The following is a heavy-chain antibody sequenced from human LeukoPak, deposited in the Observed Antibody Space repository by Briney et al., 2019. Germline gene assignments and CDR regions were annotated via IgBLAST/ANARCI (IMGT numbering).Heavy chain of an antibody. J-gene: IGHJ4*02. Sequence: EGSLRLSCAASGFPFSSYGMHWVRQAPGKGLEWVARLVYDARSDYANSVKGRFSISRDDSKNTLFLDMSNLRVEDTALYYRARDLSAAFDFWGQGVLATVSS. CDR2: LVYDARS. D-gene: IGHD6-19*01. CDR1: GFPFSSYG. CDR3: ARDLSAAFDF. V-gene: IGHV3-33*01.